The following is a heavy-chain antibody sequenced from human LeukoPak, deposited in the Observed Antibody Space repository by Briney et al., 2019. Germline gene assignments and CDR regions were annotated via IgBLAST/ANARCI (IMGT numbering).Heavy chain of an antibody. J-gene: IGHJ3*02. CDR3: ARDRGYSGYDFGAFDI. Sequence: SGRSLRLSCAASGFTFSSYAMHWVRQAPGKGLEWVAVISYDGSNKYYADSVKCRFTISRDNSKNTLYLQMNRLRAEDTAVYYCARDRGYSGYDFGAFDIWGQGTMVTVSS. CDR2: ISYDGSNK. V-gene: IGHV3-30*01. D-gene: IGHD5-12*01. CDR1: GFTFSSYA.